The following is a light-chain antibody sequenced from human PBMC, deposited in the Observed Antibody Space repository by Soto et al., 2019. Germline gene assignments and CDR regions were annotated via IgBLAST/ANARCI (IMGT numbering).Light chain of an antibody. V-gene: IGLV3-25*03. CDR1: ALPKQY. J-gene: IGLJ1*01. Sequence: SYELTQPPSVSVSPGQTARITCSGAALPKQYAYWYRQKPGQAPVLVIYKDTERPSGIPERFSGSSSGTTVTLTISAVQAEDEADYYCQSTDISATYKVFGTGTKVTVL. CDR2: KDT. CDR3: QSTDISATYKV.